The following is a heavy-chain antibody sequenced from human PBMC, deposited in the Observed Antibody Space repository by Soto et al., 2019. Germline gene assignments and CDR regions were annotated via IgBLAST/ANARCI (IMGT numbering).Heavy chain of an antibody. Sequence: SETLSLTCTVSGGSISSGDYYWSWIRQPPGKGLEWIGYIYYSGSTYYNPSLKSRVTISVDTSKNQFSLKLSSVTAADTAVYYCARSAAGRGWFDPWGQGTLVTGSS. CDR2: IYYSGST. D-gene: IGHD6-13*01. CDR1: GGSISSGDYY. V-gene: IGHV4-30-4*01. J-gene: IGHJ5*02. CDR3: ARSAAGRGWFDP.